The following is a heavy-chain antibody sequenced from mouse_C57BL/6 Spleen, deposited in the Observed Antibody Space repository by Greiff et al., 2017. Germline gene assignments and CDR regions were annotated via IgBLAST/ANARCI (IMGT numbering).Heavy chain of an antibody. V-gene: IGHV2-3*01. CDR3: AKPGDYDVGAMDY. J-gene: IGHJ4*01. CDR1: GFSLTSSG. Sequence: VKLVESGPGLVAPSQSLSITCTVSGFSLTSSGVSWVRQPPGKGLEWMGVIWGDGGTHYHSALLSALSFSNDSYKNHVFLTLNSRQTYDTATSYCAKPGDYDVGAMDYWGQGTSVTVSS. D-gene: IGHD2-4*01. CDR2: IWGDGGT.